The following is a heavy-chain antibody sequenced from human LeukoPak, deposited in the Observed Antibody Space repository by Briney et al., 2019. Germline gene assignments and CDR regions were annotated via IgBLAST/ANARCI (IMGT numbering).Heavy chain of an antibody. J-gene: IGHJ4*02. D-gene: IGHD3-10*01. CDR1: GGSISSYY. Sequence: PSETLSLTCTVSGGSISSYYWSWIRQPPGKGLEWIGYIYYSGSTNYNPSLKSRVTISVDTSKNQFSLKLSSVTAADTAVYHCATSMVRGVISPLSYWGQGTLVTVSS. V-gene: IGHV4-59*08. CDR3: ATSMVRGVISPLSY. CDR2: IYYSGST.